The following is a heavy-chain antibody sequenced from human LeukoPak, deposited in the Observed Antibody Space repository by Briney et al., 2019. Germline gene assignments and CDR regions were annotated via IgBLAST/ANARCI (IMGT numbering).Heavy chain of an antibody. Sequence: PGGSLTLSCAASGFTFSSYGMHWVRQAPGKGLEWVAVISYDGSNKYYADSVKGRFTISRDNSKNTLYLQMNSLRAEDTAVYYCAKGQWGPLYSSSDGGGMDVWGQGTTVTVSS. CDR1: GFTFSSYG. V-gene: IGHV3-30*18. CDR2: ISYDGSNK. D-gene: IGHD6-13*01. CDR3: AKGQWGPLYSSSDGGGMDV. J-gene: IGHJ6*02.